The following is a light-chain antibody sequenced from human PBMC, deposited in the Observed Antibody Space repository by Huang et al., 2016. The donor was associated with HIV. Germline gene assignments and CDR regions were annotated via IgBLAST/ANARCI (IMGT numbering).Light chain of an antibody. J-gene: IGKJ2*01. V-gene: IGKV3-15*01. CDR2: GAS. Sequence: ERVMTQSPDTLSVSPGERATLYCRASQYVSSNLAWYQQKPGQAPRLHVYGASTRVIDIPARFSGSGSGTEFTLTISSLQSEDSAVYYCQQYNNWPRTFGQGTKLEIK. CDR1: QYVSSN. CDR3: QQYNNWPRT.